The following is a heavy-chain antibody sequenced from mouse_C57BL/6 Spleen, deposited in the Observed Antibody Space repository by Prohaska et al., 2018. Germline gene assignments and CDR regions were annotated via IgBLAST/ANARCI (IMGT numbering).Heavy chain of an antibody. CDR2: IDPETGGT. V-gene: IGHV1-15*01. Sequence: QVQLQQSGAELVRPGASVTLSCKASGYTLTDYEMHWVKQTPVHVLDWIGAIDPETGGTAYNQKFKGKAILTADKSSSTAYMELRSLTSEDSAVYYCTRAPQFYDFAYWGQGTLVTVSA. D-gene: IGHD1-1*01. J-gene: IGHJ3*01. CDR1: GYTLTDYE. CDR3: TRAPQFYDFAY.